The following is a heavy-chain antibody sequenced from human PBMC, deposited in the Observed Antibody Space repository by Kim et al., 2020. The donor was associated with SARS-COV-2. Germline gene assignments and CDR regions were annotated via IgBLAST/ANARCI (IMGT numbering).Heavy chain of an antibody. V-gene: IGHV3-30*02. D-gene: IGHD3-10*01. J-gene: IGHJ6*02. Sequence: DSVKGRCTISSDNSKNTLYLQINSLRTEDTAVYYCAKDRGKYYYYYGMDVWGQGTTVTVSS. CDR3: AKDRGKYYYYYGMDV.